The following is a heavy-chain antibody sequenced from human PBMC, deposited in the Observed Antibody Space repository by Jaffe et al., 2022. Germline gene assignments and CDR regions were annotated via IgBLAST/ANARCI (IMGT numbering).Heavy chain of an antibody. V-gene: IGHV3-49*04. CDR1: GFTFGDYA. CDR2: IRSKAYGGTT. D-gene: IGHD3-16*02. J-gene: IGHJ4*02. CDR3: TRDSQLYDYVWGSYRGDYFDY. Sequence: EVQLVESGGGLVQPGRSLRLSCTASGFTFGDYAMSWVRQAPGKGLEWVGFIRSKAYGGTTEYAASVKGRFTISRDDSKSIAYLQMNSLKTEDTAVYYCTRDSQLYDYVWGSYRGDYFDYWGQGTLVTVSS.